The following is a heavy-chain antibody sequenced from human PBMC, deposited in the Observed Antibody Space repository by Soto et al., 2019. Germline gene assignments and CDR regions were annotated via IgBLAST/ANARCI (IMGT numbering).Heavy chain of an antibody. CDR2: IVSDGSST. Sequence: EVQLVESGGGLVEPGGSLRLSCAASGFTFRSYWMHWVRQAPGKGLVWVSRIVSDGSSTIYADSVKGRFTISRDNAKNTVYLQMNSLRAEDSVVYYCATDNTNGRFDPWGQGALLTVSS. CDR1: GFTFRSYW. V-gene: IGHV3-74*01. CDR3: ATDNTNGRFDP. D-gene: IGHD1-1*01. J-gene: IGHJ5*02.